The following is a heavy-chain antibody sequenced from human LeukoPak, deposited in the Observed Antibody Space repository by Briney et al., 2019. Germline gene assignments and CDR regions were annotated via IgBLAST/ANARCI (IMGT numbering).Heavy chain of an antibody. V-gene: IGHV4-39*01. Sequence: SETLSLACTVSGASIITTNYYWGWIRQPPGKGLEWIGSISYSGNAYYNPSLRSRLSISMGASKNQFSLKVRSVTAADTAVYYCARNLGQTWGTVTTDLWYFDHWGQGTLVPVSS. CDR3: ARNLGQTWGTVTTDLWYFDH. D-gene: IGHD4-11*01. J-gene: IGHJ4*02. CDR2: ISYSGNA. CDR1: GASIITTNYY.